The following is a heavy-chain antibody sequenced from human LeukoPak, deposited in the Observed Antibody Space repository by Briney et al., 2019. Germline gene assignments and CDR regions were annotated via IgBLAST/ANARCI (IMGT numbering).Heavy chain of an antibody. CDR3: ARTHTNDCGDYPLRYSFDY. V-gene: IGHV1-18*01. D-gene: IGHD4-17*01. CDR1: GYTFSNYG. Sequence: GASVKVSCKASGYTFSNYGISWVRQAPGQGLECMGWISAYNGNTNYAQNFQGRVTMTTDTSTSTAYMELRSLRSDDTAMYYCARTHTNDCGDYPLRYSFDYWGQGTLVTVSS. CDR2: ISAYNGNT. J-gene: IGHJ4*02.